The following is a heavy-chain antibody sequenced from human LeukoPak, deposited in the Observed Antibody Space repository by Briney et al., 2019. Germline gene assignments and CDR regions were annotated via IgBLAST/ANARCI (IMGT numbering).Heavy chain of an antibody. CDR2: INTNSGGT. J-gene: IGHJ4*02. Sequence: EASVKVSCKASGYTFTIHHIQWVRQAPGQGLEWMGWINTNSGGTTYSQKFQGRLTMTRDTSTGTVNMELSSLTSEDTAVYYCARDFSWSVDYWGQGALVTVSS. CDR1: GYTFTIHH. D-gene: IGHD6-13*01. CDR3: ARDFSWSVDY. V-gene: IGHV1-2*02.